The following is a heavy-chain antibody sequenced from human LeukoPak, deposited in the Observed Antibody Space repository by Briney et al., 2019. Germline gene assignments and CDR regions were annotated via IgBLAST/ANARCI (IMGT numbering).Heavy chain of an antibody. J-gene: IGHJ6*02. D-gene: IGHD2-8*01. CDR3: ARGRGYCTNGVCRRYYGMDV. V-gene: IGHV4-34*01. CDR1: GGSFSGYY. Sequence: SETLSLTCAVYGGSFSGYYWSWIRQPPGKGLEWIGEINHSGSTNYNPSLKSRVTISVDTSKNQFSLKLSSVTAADTAVYYCARGRGYCTNGVCRRYYGMDVWGRGTTVTVSS. CDR2: INHSGST.